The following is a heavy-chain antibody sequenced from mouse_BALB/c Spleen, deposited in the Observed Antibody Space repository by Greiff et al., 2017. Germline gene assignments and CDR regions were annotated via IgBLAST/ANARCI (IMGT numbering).Heavy chain of an antibody. CDR3: ARDNYGYVRAMDY. Sequence: VQLVESGPGLVAPSQSLSITCTVSGFSLTSYGVHWVRQPPGKGLEWLGVIWAGGSTNYNSALMSRLSISKDNSKSQVFLKMNSLQTDDTAMYYCARDNYGYVRAMDYWGQGTSVTVSS. D-gene: IGHD1-2*01. J-gene: IGHJ4*01. CDR2: IWAGGST. CDR1: GFSLTSYG. V-gene: IGHV2-9*02.